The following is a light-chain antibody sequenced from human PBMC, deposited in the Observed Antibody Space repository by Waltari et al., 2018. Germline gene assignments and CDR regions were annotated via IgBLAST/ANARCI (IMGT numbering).Light chain of an antibody. J-gene: IGKJ1*01. CDR2: GAS. Sequence: SCRTSQSVGRTLAWYEQKPGQAPRLLIYGASIRATGIPDRFSGSGSGTDFSLTISRLEPEDFAVYYCQHYVSLPVTFGQGTKVEIK. CDR3: QHYVSLPVT. CDR1: QSVGRT. V-gene: IGKV3-20*01.